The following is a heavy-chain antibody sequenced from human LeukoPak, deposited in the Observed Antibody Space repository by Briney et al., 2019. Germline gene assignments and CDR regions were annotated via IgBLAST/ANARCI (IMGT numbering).Heavy chain of an antibody. D-gene: IGHD2/OR15-2a*01. CDR1: GGSISSYY. J-gene: IGHJ4*02. CDR2: IYYSGGT. CDR3: ARGIKDLFDY. Sequence: PSETLSLTCTVSGGSISSYYWSWLRQPPGKGLEWIGYIYYSGGTNYNPSLKSRVTISVDTSKNQFSLKLSSVTAADTAVYYCARGIKDLFDYWGQGTLVTVSS. V-gene: IGHV4-59*01.